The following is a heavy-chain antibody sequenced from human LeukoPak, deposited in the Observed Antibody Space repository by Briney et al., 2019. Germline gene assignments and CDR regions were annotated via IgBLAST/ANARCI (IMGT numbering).Heavy chain of an antibody. D-gene: IGHD3-9*01. Sequence: ASVKVSCKASGYTFTRYAISWVRQAPGQGLEWMGWINPFNGNTNDAERFQGRVIMTTDTSTRTAYMELSSLRSEDTAVYYCARRFGDILTGYYPDAFDIWGQGTMVTVSS. J-gene: IGHJ3*02. V-gene: IGHV1-18*01. CDR2: INPFNGNT. CDR3: ARRFGDILTGYYPDAFDI. CDR1: GYTFTRYA.